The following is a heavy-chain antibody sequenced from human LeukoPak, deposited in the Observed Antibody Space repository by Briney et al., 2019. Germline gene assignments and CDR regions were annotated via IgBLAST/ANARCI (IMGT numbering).Heavy chain of an antibody. CDR3: AREGFTTSS. CDR2: ISGSGDTM. V-gene: IGHV3-11*04. J-gene: IGHJ4*02. CDR1: GFTFSDHY. Sequence: PGGSLRLSCAASGFTFSDHYMTWIRQAPRKGLEWISFISGSGDTMFYADSLKGRFAISRDNAKNSVFLQISSLRAEDTAVYYCAREGFTTSSWGQGTLVTVSS. D-gene: IGHD1-14*01.